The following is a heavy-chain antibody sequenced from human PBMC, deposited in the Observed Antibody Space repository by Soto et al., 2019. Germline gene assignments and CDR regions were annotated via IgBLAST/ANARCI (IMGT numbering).Heavy chain of an antibody. CDR3: ARMYDASGYNWFDP. D-gene: IGHD3-22*01. Sequence: SETLSLTCTVSGGSISSGGYYWSWIRQHPGKGLEWIGYIYYSGSTYYNPSLKSRVTISVDTSKNQFSLKLSSVTAADTAVYYCARMYDASGYNWFDPWGQGTLVTVSS. J-gene: IGHJ5*02. CDR2: IYYSGST. CDR1: GGSISSGGYY. V-gene: IGHV4-31*03.